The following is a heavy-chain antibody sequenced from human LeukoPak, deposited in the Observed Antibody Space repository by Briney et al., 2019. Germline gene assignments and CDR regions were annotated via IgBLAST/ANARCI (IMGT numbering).Heavy chain of an antibody. D-gene: IGHD1-1*01. CDR1: GFTFSSYA. CDR2: INSGGTVT. Sequence: PGGSLRLSCAAYGFTFSSYARSWVRQAPGKGLVWVSRINSGGTVTNYADSVKGRLTISRDNAKNTLYLQMNSLRAEDTAVYYCARGGYNAYYLDNWGQGFLVTVSS. V-gene: IGHV3-74*01. J-gene: IGHJ4*02. CDR3: ARGGYNAYYLDN.